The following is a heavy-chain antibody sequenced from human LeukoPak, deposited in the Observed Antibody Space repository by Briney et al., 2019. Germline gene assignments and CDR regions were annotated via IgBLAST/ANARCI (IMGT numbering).Heavy chain of an antibody. CDR1: GFTFDDYA. J-gene: IGHJ3*02. D-gene: IGHD5-18*01. V-gene: IGHV3-74*01. CDR2: IYIDGTGI. Sequence: PGRSLRLSCAASGFTFDDYAMHWVRQAPGKGLVWVSRIYIDGTGIVYAGSVKGRFIISRDNAKNTLYLQMNSLRVEDTAVYYCARAPPSNGYSYHFDIWGQGTMVTVSS. CDR3: ARAPPSNGYSYHFDI.